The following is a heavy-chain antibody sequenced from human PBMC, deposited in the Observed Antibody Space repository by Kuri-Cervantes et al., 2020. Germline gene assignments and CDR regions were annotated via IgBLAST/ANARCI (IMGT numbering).Heavy chain of an antibody. D-gene: IGHD5-12*01. V-gene: IGHV1-8*01. CDR1: GYTFTSYD. CDR3: AKDPLGLVATYEPPKIDY. Sequence: ASVKVSCKASGYTFTSYDINWVRQATGQGLEWMGWMNPNSGNTGYAQKFQGRVTMTGNTSISTAYMELSSLRSEDTAVYYCAKDPLGLVATYEPPKIDYWGQGTLVTVSS. CDR2: MNPNSGNT. J-gene: IGHJ4*02.